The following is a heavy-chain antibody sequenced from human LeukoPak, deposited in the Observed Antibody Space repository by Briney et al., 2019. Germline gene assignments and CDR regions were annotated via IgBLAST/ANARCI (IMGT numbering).Heavy chain of an antibody. J-gene: IGHJ4*02. V-gene: IGHV4-31*03. Sequence: SETLSLTCTVSGGSISSGGYYWSWVRQHPGKGLEWIGYIYYSGSTYYNPSLKSRLTISVGTSKNQFSLKLSSVTAADTAVYYCARTTVVAKYFDYWGQGTLVTVSS. CDR1: GGSISSGGYY. CDR2: IYYSGST. CDR3: ARTTVVAKYFDY. D-gene: IGHD4-23*01.